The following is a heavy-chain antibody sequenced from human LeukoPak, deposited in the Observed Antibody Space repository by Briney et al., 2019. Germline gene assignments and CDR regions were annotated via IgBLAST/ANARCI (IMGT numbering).Heavy chain of an antibody. J-gene: IGHJ4*02. Sequence: PGGSLRLSCSASGFTFSTYAMHWVRQAPGKGLEYVSGISRNGGSTYYADSVKGRFTISRDNSKHTLYLQMGSLRAEDTALYYCVNQISGWVYWGQGTLVTVSS. CDR3: VNQISGWVY. D-gene: IGHD6-19*01. CDR1: GFTFSTYA. V-gene: IGHV3-64D*06. CDR2: ISRNGGST.